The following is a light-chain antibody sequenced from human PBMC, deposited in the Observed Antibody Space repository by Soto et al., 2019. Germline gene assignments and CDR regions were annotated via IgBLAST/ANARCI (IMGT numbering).Light chain of an antibody. Sequence: QSVLTQPPSASGTPGQRVTISCSGSSSNIGNFYVYWYQQLPGTAPKLLIYKNNQRPLGVPDRFSGSKSGTSASLAISGLRSEDEADDYCAAWDDSLSGPGVFGGGTQLTVL. CDR2: KNN. CDR1: SSNIGNFY. CDR3: AAWDDSLSGPGV. V-gene: IGLV1-47*01. J-gene: IGLJ7*01.